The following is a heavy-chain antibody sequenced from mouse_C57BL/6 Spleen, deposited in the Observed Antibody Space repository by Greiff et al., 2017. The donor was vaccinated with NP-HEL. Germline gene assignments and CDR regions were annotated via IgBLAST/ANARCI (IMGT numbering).Heavy chain of an antibody. CDR3: ARSDYGINWYFDV. D-gene: IGHD1-1*01. Sequence: QVQLKESGAELAKPGASVKLSCKASGYTFTSYWMHWVKQRPGQGLEWIGYINPSSGYTKYNQKFKDKATLTADKSSSTAYMQLSSLTYEDSAVYYCARSDYGINWYFDVWGTGTTVTVSS. CDR1: GYTFTSYW. J-gene: IGHJ1*03. V-gene: IGHV1-7*01. CDR2: INPSSGYT.